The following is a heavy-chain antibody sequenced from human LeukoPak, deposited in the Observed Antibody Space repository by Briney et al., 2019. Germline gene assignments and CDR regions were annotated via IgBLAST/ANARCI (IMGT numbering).Heavy chain of an antibody. Sequence: PGGSLRLSRAASGFTVTNNYMSWVRQAPGKGLEWVSVIYSDGTTYYADSVKGRFTISRDNSKNTLYLQMNALRAEDTSVYYCARETTAPYRHFDYWGQGALVTVSS. V-gene: IGHV3-66*01. CDR3: ARETTAPYRHFDY. D-gene: IGHD4-17*01. J-gene: IGHJ4*02. CDR1: GFTVTNNY. CDR2: IYSDGTT.